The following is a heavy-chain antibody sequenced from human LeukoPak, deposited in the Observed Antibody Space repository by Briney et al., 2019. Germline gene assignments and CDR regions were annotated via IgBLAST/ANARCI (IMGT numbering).Heavy chain of an antibody. J-gene: IGHJ4*02. CDR1: GFTFSSYW. Sequence: PGGSLRLSCAASGFTFSSYWMSWVRQAPGKGLEWVANIKQDGSEKYYVDSVKGRFTISRDNAKNSLCLQMNSLRAEDTAVYYCARDLYYGGSDLFAYWGQGTLVTVSS. D-gene: IGHD3-22*01. CDR2: IKQDGSEK. V-gene: IGHV3-7*01. CDR3: ARDLYYGGSDLFAY.